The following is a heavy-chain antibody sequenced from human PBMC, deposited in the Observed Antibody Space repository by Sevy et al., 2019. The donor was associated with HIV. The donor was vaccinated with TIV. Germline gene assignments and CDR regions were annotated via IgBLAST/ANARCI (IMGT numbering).Heavy chain of an antibody. V-gene: IGHV1-8*03. CDR1: GYTFTSYD. Sequence: ASVKVSCKASGYTFTSYDINWVRQATGQVLEWMGWMNPNSGNTGYAQKFQGRVTITRNTSISTAYMELSSLRSEDTAVYYCARVKRAYYYDSSGYSFDYWGQGTLVTVSS. J-gene: IGHJ4*02. CDR2: MNPNSGNT. D-gene: IGHD3-22*01. CDR3: ARVKRAYYYDSSGYSFDY.